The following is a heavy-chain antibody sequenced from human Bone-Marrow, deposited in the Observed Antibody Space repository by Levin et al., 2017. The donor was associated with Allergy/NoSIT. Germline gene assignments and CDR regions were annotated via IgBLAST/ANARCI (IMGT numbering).Heavy chain of an antibody. D-gene: IGHD2-15*01. CDR2: IFPSDSHT. V-gene: IGHV5-51*01. CDR3: ATELQIVRYCSDSDCYPTAFDL. J-gene: IGHJ3*01. Sequence: PGGSLRLSCKGSGYSFSNYWIAWVRQMPGKGLEWMGIIFPSDSHTKYSPSFEGQVTMSVDRSIGTAYLQWSSLKASDTAIYFCATELQIVRYCSDSDCYPTAFDLWGQGTMVSVSS. CDR1: GYSFSNYW.